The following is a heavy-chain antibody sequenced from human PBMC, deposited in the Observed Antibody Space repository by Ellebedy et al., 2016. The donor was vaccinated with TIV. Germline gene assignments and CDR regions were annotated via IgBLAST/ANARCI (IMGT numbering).Heavy chain of an antibody. D-gene: IGHD5-24*01. V-gene: IGHV4-59*01. CDR2: IYYSGST. CDR3: ARDHRGDPYYYYGMDV. Sequence: MPSETLSLTCTVSGGSISSYYWSWIRQPPGKGLEWIGYIYYSGSTNYNPSLKSRVTISVDTSKNQFSLKLSSVTAADTAVYYCARDHRGDPYYYYGMDVWGQGTTVTVSS. J-gene: IGHJ6*02. CDR1: GGSISSYY.